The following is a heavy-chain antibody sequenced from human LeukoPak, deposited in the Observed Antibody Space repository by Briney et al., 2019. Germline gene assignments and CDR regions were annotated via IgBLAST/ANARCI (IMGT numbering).Heavy chain of an antibody. CDR2: INPDSGAT. J-gene: IGHJ6*03. CDR3: ARGGTRITTFAVGQPYYSYMDV. CDR1: GYIFIDHY. Sequence: ASVKVSCRASGYIFIDHYMHWVRQAPGQGLEWMGWINPDSGATNYAQNFQSRVTMTRDTSITTAYMELSSLRSDDTAVYYCARGGTRITTFAVGQPYYSYMDVWGKGTTVTVSS. D-gene: IGHD3-3*01. V-gene: IGHV1-2*02.